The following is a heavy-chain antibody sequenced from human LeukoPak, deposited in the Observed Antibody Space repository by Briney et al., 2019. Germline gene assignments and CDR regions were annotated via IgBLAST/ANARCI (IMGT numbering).Heavy chain of an antibody. CDR3: ARHFLGYDY. CDR1: GGSISSYY. D-gene: IGHD2-15*01. CDR2: IYTSGST. Sequence: SETLSLTCTVSGGSISSYYWSWIRQPPGKGLEWIGYIYTSGSTNYNPSLKSRVTISVATSKNQFSLKLSSVTAADTAVYYCARHFLGYDYWGQGTLVTVSS. J-gene: IGHJ4*02. V-gene: IGHV4-4*09.